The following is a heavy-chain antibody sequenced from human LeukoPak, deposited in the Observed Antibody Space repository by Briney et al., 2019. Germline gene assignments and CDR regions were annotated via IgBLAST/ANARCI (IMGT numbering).Heavy chain of an antibody. Sequence: SQTLSLTCIVSGGSISSGDYYWSWIRQPPGKGLEWIGYIYYSGSTYYNPSLKSRVTISVDTSKNQFSLKLSSVTAADTAVYYCARALTFGGVIAYWGQGTLVTVSS. D-gene: IGHD3-16*01. J-gene: IGHJ4*02. CDR1: GGSISSGDYY. V-gene: IGHV4-30-4*01. CDR2: IYYSGST. CDR3: ARALTFGGVIAY.